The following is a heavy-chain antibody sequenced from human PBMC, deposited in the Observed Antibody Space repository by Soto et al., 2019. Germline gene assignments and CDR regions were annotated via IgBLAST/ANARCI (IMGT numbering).Heavy chain of an antibody. CDR3: ASGGNWFDP. CDR2: MYYNGNI. V-gene: IGHV4-59*01. Sequence: SETLSLACNVSGGSISNYYWTWVRQSPEKGLEWIGYMYYNGNINYNPSLKSRVTISIDTSKNQFSLTLKSVTAADTAVYYCASGGNWFDPWGQGVLVTVSS. CDR1: GGSISNYY. D-gene: IGHD3-16*01. J-gene: IGHJ5*02.